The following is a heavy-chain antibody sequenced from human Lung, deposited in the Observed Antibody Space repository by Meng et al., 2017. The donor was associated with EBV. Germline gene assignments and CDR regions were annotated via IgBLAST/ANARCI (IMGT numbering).Heavy chain of an antibody. CDR1: YTFDNDH. J-gene: IGHJ5*02. CDR3: ARDEGVCIGGSCYSSWFDP. Sequence: GQQGQFVPEWKKEGAQVEGTLKDICYTFDNDHITWVRQAPGQGLQWMGWISTYNGNTNHAQSLQGRVTLTTDTSTSTAYMELRSLTSDDTAMYYCARDEGVCIGGSCYSSWFDPWGQGTLVTVSS. V-gene: IGHV1-18*04. D-gene: IGHD2-15*01. CDR2: ISTYNGNT.